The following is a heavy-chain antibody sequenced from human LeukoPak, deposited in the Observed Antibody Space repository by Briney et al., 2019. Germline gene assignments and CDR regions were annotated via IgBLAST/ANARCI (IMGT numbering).Heavy chain of an antibody. CDR1: GFTFSSYA. V-gene: IGHV3-30*04. CDR2: ISYDGSNI. J-gene: IGHJ2*01. D-gene: IGHD3-3*02. Sequence: GGSLRLSCAASGFTFSSYAMHWVRQAPGKGLEWVAVISYDGSNIYYADSVKGRFTISRDNSKNTLYLQMNSLRAEDTAVYYCARDSTGYWYFDLWGRGTLVSVSS. CDR3: ARDSTGYWYFDL.